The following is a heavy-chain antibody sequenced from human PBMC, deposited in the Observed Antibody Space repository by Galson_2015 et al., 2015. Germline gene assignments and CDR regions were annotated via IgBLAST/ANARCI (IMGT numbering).Heavy chain of an antibody. CDR1: GFTVSSNY. D-gene: IGHD3-3*01. CDR3: ARDFAIHI. V-gene: IGHV3-53*01. Sequence: SLRLSCAASGFTVSSNYMSWVRQAPGKGLEWVSVIYSGGSTYYADSVKGRFTISRDNSKNTLYLQINSLRAEDTAVNYCARDFAIHIRGQGSMVAVSS. CDR2: IYSGGST. J-gene: IGHJ3*02.